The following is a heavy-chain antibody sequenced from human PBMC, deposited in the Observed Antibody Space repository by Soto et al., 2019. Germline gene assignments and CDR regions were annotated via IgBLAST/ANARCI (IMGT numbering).Heavy chain of an antibody. Sequence: QITLKESGPTLVKPTQTLTLTCSFSGFSLSTRGVGVGWIRQPPGKALEWLALIFWDDDKWYTPSLRSRLTITEDASKNQVVLAMTNMDPVDTAPYYCAHRSRGYAYYFDQWGQGTLVTVSS. CDR3: AHRSRGYAYYFDQ. V-gene: IGHV2-5*02. CDR1: GFSLSTRGVG. CDR2: IFWDDDK. D-gene: IGHD5-12*01. J-gene: IGHJ4*02.